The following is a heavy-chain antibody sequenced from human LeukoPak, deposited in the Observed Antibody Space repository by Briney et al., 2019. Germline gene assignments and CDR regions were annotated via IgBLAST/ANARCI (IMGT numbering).Heavy chain of an antibody. CDR3: AREGLLAYCGGDCYSGWLDP. D-gene: IGHD2-21*02. J-gene: IGHJ5*02. V-gene: IGHV3-30*04. Sequence: AGGSLRLSCAASGFTFSTYAMHWVRQAPGKGLEWVAVISYDGSNKYYADSVKGRFTISRDNSKSTLYLQMNSLRVEDTALYYCAREGLLAYCGGDCYSGWLDPWGQGTLVTVSS. CDR1: GFTFSTYA. CDR2: ISYDGSNK.